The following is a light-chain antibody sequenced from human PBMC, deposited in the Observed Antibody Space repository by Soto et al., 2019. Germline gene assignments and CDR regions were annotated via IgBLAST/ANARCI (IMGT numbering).Light chain of an antibody. CDR3: QQYNDWFSIT. V-gene: IGKV3-15*01. Sequence: EIVMTQSPATLSLSPFERSALSCRASQSVSSKLAWYRQRPGQAPRLVIYDTSTRATGVPARFSGSGSGTEFTLTISSLQSEDFGVYYCQQYNDWFSITFGQGTRLEIK. CDR1: QSVSSK. CDR2: DTS. J-gene: IGKJ5*01.